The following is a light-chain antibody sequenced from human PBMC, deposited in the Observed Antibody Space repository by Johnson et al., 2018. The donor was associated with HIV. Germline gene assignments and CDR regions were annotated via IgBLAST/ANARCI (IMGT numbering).Light chain of an antibody. CDR3: GTWDTSLSAGV. J-gene: IGLJ1*01. Sequence: QSVLTQPPSVSAAPGQKVTISCSGSSSNIGNNYVSWYQHLPGRAPKLLIYDNHKRPSGIPDRFSGSKSGTSATLGITGLQTGDEADYYCGTWDTSLSAGVFGTGTKVTVL. CDR2: DNH. CDR1: SSNIGNNY. V-gene: IGLV1-51*01.